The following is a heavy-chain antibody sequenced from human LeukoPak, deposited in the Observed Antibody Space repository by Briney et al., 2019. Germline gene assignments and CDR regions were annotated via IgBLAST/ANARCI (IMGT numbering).Heavy chain of an antibody. V-gene: IGHV3-33*08. D-gene: IGHD3-16*01. CDR3: ARDGGVSLDY. J-gene: IGHJ4*02. CDR2: IWYDGSNK. CDR1: GFTFSSYG. Sequence: GGSLRLSCAASGFTFSSYGMHWVRQAPGKGLEWVALIWYDGSNKYYTDSVKGRLTISRDNSKNTLYLQMNSLRAEDTAVYYCARDGGVSLDYWGQGTLVTVSS.